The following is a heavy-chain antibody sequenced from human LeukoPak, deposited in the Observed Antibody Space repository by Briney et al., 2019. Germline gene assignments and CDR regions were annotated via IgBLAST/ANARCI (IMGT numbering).Heavy chain of an antibody. V-gene: IGHV1-18*01. Sequence: ASVKVSCKASGYTFTSYGISWVRQAPGQGLEWMGWISAYNGNTNYAQKLQGRVTMTTDTSTSTAYMELRSLRSGDTAVYYCARDTHMVRGVIIRSRFDYWGQGTLVTVSS. CDR1: GYTFTSYG. CDR2: ISAYNGNT. J-gene: IGHJ4*02. D-gene: IGHD3-10*01. CDR3: ARDTHMVRGVIIRSRFDY.